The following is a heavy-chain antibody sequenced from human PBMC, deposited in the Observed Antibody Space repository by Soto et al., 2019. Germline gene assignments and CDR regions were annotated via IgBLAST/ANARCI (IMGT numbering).Heavy chain of an antibody. CDR3: AIGLPGIAAAGTGVPFDY. D-gene: IGHD6-13*01. Sequence: ASVKVSCKASGGTFSSYAISWVRQAPGQGLEWMGGIIPIFGTANYAQKFQGRVTIIADESTSTAYMELSSLRSEDTAVYYCAIGLPGIAAAGTGVPFDYWGQGTLVTVSS. CDR2: IIPIFGTA. J-gene: IGHJ4*02. V-gene: IGHV1-69*13. CDR1: GGTFSSYA.